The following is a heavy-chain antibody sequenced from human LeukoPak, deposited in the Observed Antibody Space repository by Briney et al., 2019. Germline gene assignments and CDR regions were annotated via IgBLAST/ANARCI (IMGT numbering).Heavy chain of an antibody. J-gene: IGHJ5*02. D-gene: IGHD6-13*01. CDR2: ISAYNGNI. CDR3: ARARIAASFDP. Sequence: ASVKVSCKASGYTFTSHGISWVRQAPGQGLEWMGWISAYNGNINYAQKLQGRVTMTTDTSTSTAYMELRSLRSDDTAVYYCARARIAASFDPWGQGTLVTVSS. CDR1: GYTFTSHG. V-gene: IGHV1-18*01.